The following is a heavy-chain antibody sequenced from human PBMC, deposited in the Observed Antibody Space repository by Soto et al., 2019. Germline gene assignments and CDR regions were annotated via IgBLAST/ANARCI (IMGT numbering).Heavy chain of an antibody. CDR3: AKGLGSSWSTFDY. D-gene: IGHD6-13*01. Sequence: QVQLVESGGGVVQPGRSLRLSCAASGFTFSSYGMHWVRQAPGKGLEWVAVISYDGSNKYYADSVKGRFTISRDNSKNTLYLQMNSLRAEDTAVYYCAKGLGSSWSTFDYWGQGTLVTVSS. V-gene: IGHV3-30*18. CDR2: ISYDGSNK. J-gene: IGHJ4*02. CDR1: GFTFSSYG.